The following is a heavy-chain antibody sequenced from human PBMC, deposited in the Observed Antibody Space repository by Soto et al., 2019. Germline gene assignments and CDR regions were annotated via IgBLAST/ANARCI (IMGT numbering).Heavy chain of an antibody. CDR3: APHCSGPTACYLFDY. D-gene: IGHD2-15*01. J-gene: IGHJ4*02. CDR2: IFAGGST. CDR1: GFTFSRYG. Sequence: EVELLESGGGLVQPGGSLRLSCAVSGFTFSRYGITWVRQAPGKGLEWVSSIFAGGSTHYADSVKGRFTISRDISETTVFLQMNSLRTKDTAVYYCAPHCSGPTACYLFDYWGQGTLVTVSS. V-gene: IGHV3-23*01.